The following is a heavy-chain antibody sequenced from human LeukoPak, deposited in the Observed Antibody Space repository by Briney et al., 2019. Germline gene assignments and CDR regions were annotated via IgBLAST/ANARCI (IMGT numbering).Heavy chain of an antibody. CDR1: GGSLSSNSDY. V-gene: IGHV4-39*01. Sequence: PSETLSLTCTVSGGSLSSNSDYWGWIRQPPGKGLEWIGSIYYNGSTFYRPPLKSRVTISVDTSRNQFSLQLRSVTAADTAVYYCARQSPDEYGDYYFDDWGQGSLFTVSS. D-gene: IGHD4-17*01. CDR2: IYYNGST. J-gene: IGHJ4*02. CDR3: ARQSPDEYGDYYFDD.